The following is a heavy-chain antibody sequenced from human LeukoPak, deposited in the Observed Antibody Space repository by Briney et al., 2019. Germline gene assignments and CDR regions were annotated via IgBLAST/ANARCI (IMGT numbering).Heavy chain of an antibody. CDR1: GFTFSDYY. CDR2: ISSSSSYI. V-gene: IGHV3-11*06. D-gene: IGHD3-16*01. Sequence: PGGSLRLSCAASGFTFSDYYMSWIRQAPGKGLEWVSSISSSSSYIYYADSVKDRFTISRDNAKNSLYLQMNSLRAEDTAVYYCARDQRWGVFDYWGQGTLVTVSS. CDR3: ARDQRWGVFDY. J-gene: IGHJ4*02.